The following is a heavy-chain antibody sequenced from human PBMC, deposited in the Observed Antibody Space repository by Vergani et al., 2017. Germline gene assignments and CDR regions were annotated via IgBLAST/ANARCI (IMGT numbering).Heavy chain of an antibody. D-gene: IGHD3-10*01. Sequence: QVHLQQRGAGVLKPSETLSLTCGVIGGSLSGYFWSWIRQSPGRGLEWIGEITAIGSAKYSPSATSRVTISVDRSRGEFTLTVTSVTAADTGLYFCASRRPRLDLGSKSNAGTFDPWGQGTLVTVSS. CDR3: ASRRPRLDLGSKSNAGTFDP. CDR2: ITAIGSA. J-gene: IGHJ5*02. CDR1: GGSLSGYF. V-gene: IGHV4-34*02.